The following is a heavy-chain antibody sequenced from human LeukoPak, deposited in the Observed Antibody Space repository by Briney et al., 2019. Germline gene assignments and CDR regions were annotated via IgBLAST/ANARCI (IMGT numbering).Heavy chain of an antibody. D-gene: IGHD2-2*01. CDR3: ASVVPRGNWFDP. Sequence: PSETLSLTCTVSGGSISSSSYYWGWIRQPPGKGLEWIGSIYYSGSTYYNPSLKSRVTISVDTSKNQFSLKLSSVTAADTAVYYCASVVPRGNWFDPWGQGTLVTVSS. J-gene: IGHJ5*02. CDR1: GGSISSSSYY. CDR2: IYYSGST. V-gene: IGHV4-39*07.